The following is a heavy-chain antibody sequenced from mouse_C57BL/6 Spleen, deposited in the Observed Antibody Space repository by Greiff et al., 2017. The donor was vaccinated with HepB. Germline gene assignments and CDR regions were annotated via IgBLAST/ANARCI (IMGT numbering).Heavy chain of an antibody. J-gene: IGHJ4*01. CDR1: GYTFTSYW. Sequence: VQLQQPGTELVKPGASVKLSCKASGYTFTSYWMHWVKQRPGRGLEWIGNINPSNGGTNYNEKFKSKATLTVDKSSSTAYMQLSSLTSEDSAVYYCARSLGQYYAMDYWGQGTSVTVSS. CDR3: ARSLGQYYAMDY. CDR2: INPSNGGT. D-gene: IGHD4-1*01. V-gene: IGHV1-53*01.